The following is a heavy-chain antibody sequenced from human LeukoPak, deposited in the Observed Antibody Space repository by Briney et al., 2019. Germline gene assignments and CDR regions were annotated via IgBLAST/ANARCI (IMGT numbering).Heavy chain of an antibody. CDR1: GGSISSSNW. CDR2: MHHKWGT. V-gene: IGHV4-4*02. Sequence: SETLSLTCAVSGGSISSSNWWNWVRQTPEKGLEWIGEMHHKWGTNYNPSLKSRLTISVDKSKNQVSLRLSSVAAADTALYYCARAQEGCSRASCYLEPWGQGTLVTVSS. J-gene: IGHJ5*02. D-gene: IGHD2-2*01. CDR3: ARAQEGCSRASCYLEP.